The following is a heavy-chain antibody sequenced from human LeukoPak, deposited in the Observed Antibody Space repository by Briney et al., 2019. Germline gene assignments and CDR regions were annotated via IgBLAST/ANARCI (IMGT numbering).Heavy chain of an antibody. CDR1: GFTFSSYA. V-gene: IGHV3-15*01. J-gene: IGHJ3*02. D-gene: IGHD2-2*01. CDR3: TTEITSDAFDI. CDR2: IKSKTDGGTT. Sequence: PGGSLRLSCAASGFTFSSYAMSWVRQAPGKGLEWVGRIKSKTDGGTTDYAAPVKGRFTISRDDSKNTLYLQMNSLKTEDTAVYYCTTEITSDAFDIWGQGTMVTVSS.